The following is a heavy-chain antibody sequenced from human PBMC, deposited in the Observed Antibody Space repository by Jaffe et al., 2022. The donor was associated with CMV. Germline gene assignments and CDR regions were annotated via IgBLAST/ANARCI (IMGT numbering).Heavy chain of an antibody. CDR2: IKSKTDGGTT. CDR3: TTDILRLGPIDY. J-gene: IGHJ4*02. Sequence: EVQLVESGGGLVKPGGSLRLSCAASGFTFSNAWMSWVRQAPGKGLEWVGRIKSKTDGGTTDYAAPVKGRFTISRDDSKNTLYLQMNSLKTEDTAVYYCTTDILRLGPIDYWGQGTLVTVSS. CDR1: GFTFSNAW. D-gene: IGHD3-16*01. V-gene: IGHV3-15*01.